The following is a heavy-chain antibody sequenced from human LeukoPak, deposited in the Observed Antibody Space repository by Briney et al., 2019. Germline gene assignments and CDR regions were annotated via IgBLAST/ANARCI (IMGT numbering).Heavy chain of an antibody. CDR3: ARASSKQLAGYLPDGFDI. V-gene: IGHV3-48*03. D-gene: IGHD3-9*01. J-gene: IGHJ3*02. CDR1: GFSFSSYE. CDR2: ISSSGSAI. Sequence: GGSLRLSCAASGFSFSSYEMNWVRQAPGKGLEWVSYISSSGSAIYSAASVKGRFTISRDNAKNSLSLQMNSLRADDAAVYYCARASSKQLAGYLPDGFDIWGQGTMVTVSS.